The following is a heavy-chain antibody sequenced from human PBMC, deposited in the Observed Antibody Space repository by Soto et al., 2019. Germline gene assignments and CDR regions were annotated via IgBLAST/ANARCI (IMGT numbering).Heavy chain of an antibody. J-gene: IGHJ6*02. CDR1: GFTFSSYA. CDR2: ISSNGGST. D-gene: IGHD3-3*01. CDR3: VTPYYDFWSGYYTGGLDV. Sequence: VGSLRLSCSASGFTFSSYAMHWVRQAPGKGLEYVSAISSNGGSTYYADSVKGRFTISRDNSKNTLYLQMSSLRAEDTAVYYCVTPYYDFWSGYYTGGLDVWGQGTTVTVSS. V-gene: IGHV3-64D*06.